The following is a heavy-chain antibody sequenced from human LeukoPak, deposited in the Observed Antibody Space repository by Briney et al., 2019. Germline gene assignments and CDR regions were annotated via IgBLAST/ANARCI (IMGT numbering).Heavy chain of an antibody. CDR2: ISSSGSTI. V-gene: IGHV3-48*03. CDR1: GFTFSTFA. Sequence: GGSLRLSCAASGFTFSTFAMNWVRQAPGKGLEWVSYISSSGSTIYYADSVKGRFTISRDNAKNSLHLQMNSLRAEDTAVYYCARGSIAAAGRDWFDPWGQGTLVTVSS. CDR3: ARGSIAAAGRDWFDP. J-gene: IGHJ5*02. D-gene: IGHD6-13*01.